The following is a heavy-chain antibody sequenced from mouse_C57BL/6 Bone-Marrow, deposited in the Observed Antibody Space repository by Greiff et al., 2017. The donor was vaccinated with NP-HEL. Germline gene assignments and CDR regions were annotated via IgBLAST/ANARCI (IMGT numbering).Heavy chain of an antibody. CDR3: ARDDPTRMDY. V-gene: IGHV5-6*01. J-gene: IGHJ4*01. D-gene: IGHD2-10*01. CDR2: ISSGGSYT. Sequence: EVKLMESGGDLVKPGGSLKLSCAASGFTFSSYGMSWVRQTPDKRLEWVATISSGGSYTYYPDSVKGRFTISRDNAENTLYLQMSSLKSEDTAMYYCARDDPTRMDYWGQGTSVTVSS. CDR1: GFTFSSYG.